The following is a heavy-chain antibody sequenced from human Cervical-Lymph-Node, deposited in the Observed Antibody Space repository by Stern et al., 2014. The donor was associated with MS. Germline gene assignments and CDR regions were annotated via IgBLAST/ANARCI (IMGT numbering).Heavy chain of an antibody. D-gene: IGHD3-10*01. CDR3: VRAKSSGTLLRLDP. CDR2: AHSSVVGT. Sequence: MQLVQSGAGVKKPGASVKLSCKASGYTFSNYHMHWVRQAPGQGLEWMGIAHSSVVGTTSAQKFQGRVTMTTDTSTTTVYMELSSLTSEDTAVYFCVRAKSSGTLLRLDPWGQGVLVIVS. CDR1: GYTFSNYH. J-gene: IGHJ5*02. V-gene: IGHV1-46*03.